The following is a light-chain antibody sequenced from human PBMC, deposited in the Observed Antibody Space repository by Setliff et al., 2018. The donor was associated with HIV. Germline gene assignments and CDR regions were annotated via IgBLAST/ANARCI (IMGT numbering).Light chain of an antibody. CDR2: QAT. CDR3: CSNTGSNTFV. Sequence: QSALTQHASVSGSPGQSITISCTGTSSDIGRYNLVSWYQQYPGKAPKLMIYQATKRPSGVSNRFSGSKSGNTASLTISGLQAEDEADYYRCSNTGSNTFVFGSGTKVTVL. CDR1: SSDIGRYNL. J-gene: IGLJ1*01. V-gene: IGLV2-23*02.